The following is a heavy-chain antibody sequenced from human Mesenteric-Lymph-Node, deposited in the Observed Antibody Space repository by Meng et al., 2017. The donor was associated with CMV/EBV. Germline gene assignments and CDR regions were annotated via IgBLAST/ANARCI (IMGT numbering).Heavy chain of an antibody. J-gene: IGHJ6*02. D-gene: IGHD2-2*02. Sequence: ASVKVSCKASGYTFTGYYMHWVRQAPGQGLEWMGWINPNSGGTNYAQKFQGRVTTTRDTSISTAYMELSRLRSDDTAVYYCARFMLTSPYCSSTSCYIPNTYYYYGMDVWGQGATVTVSS. V-gene: IGHV1-2*02. CDR1: GYTFTGYY. CDR2: INPNSGGT. CDR3: ARFMLTSPYCSSTSCYIPNTYYYYGMDV.